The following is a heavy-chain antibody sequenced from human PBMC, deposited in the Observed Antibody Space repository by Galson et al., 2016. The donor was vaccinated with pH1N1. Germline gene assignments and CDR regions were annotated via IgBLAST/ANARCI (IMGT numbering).Heavy chain of an antibody. V-gene: IGHV4-59*08. D-gene: IGHD5-24*01. J-gene: IGHJ4*02. CDR3: ARHLHVSGFKAIDS. CDR2: LYSSGTT. CDR1: GGSISRSN. Sequence: SETLSLTCAVSGGSISRSNWCWIRQSPVKGLEWLGYLYSSGTTTYNPSVASRVSISVDTPKNRFSLNLDFVTAADTAIYYCARHLHVSGFKAIDSWGQGILVTVSS.